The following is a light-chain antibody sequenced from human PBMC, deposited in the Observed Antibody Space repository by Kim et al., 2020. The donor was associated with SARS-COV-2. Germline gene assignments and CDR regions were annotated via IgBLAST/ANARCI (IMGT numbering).Light chain of an antibody. CDR2: ASS. CDR1: GNVSRN. J-gene: IGKJ4*01. V-gene: IGKV1-39*01. Sequence: ASVGDKDTINCRASGNVSRNVNLYQQKPERVPNLLIYASSNLQSGRPSRISGRGSGKDFTLTISGQQREDFATYYCQQSDTSPLTFGGETKVDIK. CDR3: QQSDTSPLT.